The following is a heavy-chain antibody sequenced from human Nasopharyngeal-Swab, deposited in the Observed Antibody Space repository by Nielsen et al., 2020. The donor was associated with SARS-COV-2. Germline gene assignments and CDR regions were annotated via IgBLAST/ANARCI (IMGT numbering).Heavy chain of an antibody. CDR1: GFTFSSYA. V-gene: IGHV3-23*01. CDR3: AKDTQGIVVVYYFDY. J-gene: IGHJ4*02. CDR2: LSGSGGST. D-gene: IGHD3-22*01. Sequence: SLKISSAASGFTFSSYAMSWVRQAPGKGLEWVSALSGSGGSTYSADSVKGRFTISRDNSKNTLYLQMNSLRAEDTAVYYCAKDTQGIVVVYYFDYWGQGTLVTISS.